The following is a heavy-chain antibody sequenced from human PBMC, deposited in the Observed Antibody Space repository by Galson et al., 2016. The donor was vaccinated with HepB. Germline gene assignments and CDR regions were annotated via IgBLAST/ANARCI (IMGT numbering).Heavy chain of an antibody. J-gene: IGHJ5*02. CDR3: ARDLSYGSNWFDP. Sequence: SLRLSCAASGFTLSTYSMNWFRQAPGKGLEWVSYMSSSGTSVYYTDSVKGRFTISRDNAKNSLYLQMNSLRDEDTAIYFCARDLSYGSNWFDPRGQGTLVTVSS. CDR2: MSSSGTSV. V-gene: IGHV3-48*02. CDR1: GFTLSTYS. D-gene: IGHD3-16*02.